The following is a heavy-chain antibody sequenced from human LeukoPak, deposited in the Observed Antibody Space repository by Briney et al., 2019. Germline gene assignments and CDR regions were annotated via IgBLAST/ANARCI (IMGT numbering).Heavy chain of an antibody. V-gene: IGHV3-23*01. D-gene: IGHD3-22*01. CDR1: GFMFNDYA. CDR2: ISGSGGST. Sequence: GGSLRLSCAASGFMFNDYALAWVRQAPGKGLEWVSAISGSGGSTYYADSVTGRFTISRDNSKNTVYLQMSRLRGNDTAVYFCAKDPYYDSSGSHYLRCGRGTLVSVSS. CDR3: AKDPYYDSSGSHYLR. J-gene: IGHJ4*01.